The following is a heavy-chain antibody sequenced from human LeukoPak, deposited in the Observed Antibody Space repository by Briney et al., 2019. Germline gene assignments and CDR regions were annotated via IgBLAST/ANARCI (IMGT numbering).Heavy chain of an antibody. CDR3: AKAPRPWITGTSVHFDY. CDR1: GFTFDDYA. V-gene: IGHV3-9*01. Sequence: GGSVRLSCAASGFTFDDYAIHWVRQAPGKGLEWVSGISWNSGSIGYADSVKGRFTISRDNAKNSLYLQMNSLRAEDTALHYCAKAPRPWITGTSVHFDYWGQGTLVTVSS. CDR2: ISWNSGSI. D-gene: IGHD1-20*01. J-gene: IGHJ4*02.